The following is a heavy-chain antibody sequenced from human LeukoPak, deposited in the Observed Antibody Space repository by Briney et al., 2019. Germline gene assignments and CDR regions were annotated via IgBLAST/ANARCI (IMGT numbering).Heavy chain of an antibody. CDR1: GGSISSGGYY. CDR2: IYYSGST. Sequence: SETLSLTCTVSGGSISSGGYYWSWIRQHPGKGLEWIGYIYYSGSTYYNPSLKSRVTISVDTSKNQFSLKLSSVTAADTAVYYCARGLLPANGFDYWGQGTLVTVSS. V-gene: IGHV4-31*03. D-gene: IGHD2-2*01. CDR3: ARGLLPANGFDY. J-gene: IGHJ4*02.